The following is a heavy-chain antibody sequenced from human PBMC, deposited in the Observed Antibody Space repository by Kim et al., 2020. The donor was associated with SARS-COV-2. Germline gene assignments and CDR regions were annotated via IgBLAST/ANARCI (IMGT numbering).Heavy chain of an antibody. D-gene: IGHD6-13*01. Sequence: GGSLRLSCAASGFTFSNAWMSWVRQAPGKGLEWVGRIKSKTDGGTTDYAAPVKGRFTISRDDSKNTLYLQMNSLKTEDTAVYYCTTGPLRIAAAGYFDYWGQGTLVTVSS. CDR3: TTGPLRIAAAGYFDY. CDR1: GFTFSNAW. J-gene: IGHJ4*02. CDR2: IKSKTDGGTT. V-gene: IGHV3-15*01.